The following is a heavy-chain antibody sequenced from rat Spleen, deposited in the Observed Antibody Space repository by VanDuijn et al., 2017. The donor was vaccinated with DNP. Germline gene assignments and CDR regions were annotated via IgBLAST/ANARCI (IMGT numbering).Heavy chain of an antibody. CDR1: GLTFSSFP. D-gene: IGHD1-2*01. CDR3: VRHEDSSSHIYGFAY. CDR2: ISTSGGST. J-gene: IGHJ2*01. Sequence: EVQLVESGGGLVQPGRSMKLSCAASGLTFSSFPMAWVRQAPTKGLEWVATISTSGGSTYYRDSVKGRFTISRDNAKNTQYLQMDSLRSEDTATYYCVRHEDSSSHIYGFAYWGQGVMVTVSS. V-gene: IGHV5-46*01.